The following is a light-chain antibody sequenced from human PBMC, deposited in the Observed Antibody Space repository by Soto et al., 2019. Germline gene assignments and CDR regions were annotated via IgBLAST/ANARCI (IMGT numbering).Light chain of an antibody. J-gene: IGLJ2*01. V-gene: IGLV2-14*03. CDR2: DVS. CDR3: SSYTSSSTLI. Sequence: QSALTQPASVSGSPGQSITISCTGTGSDVGGYDYVSWYQHHPGKAPKLMIFDVSSRPSGISIRFSGSKSGNTASLTISGVQAEDEADFYCSSYTSSSTLIFGGGTKVTVL. CDR1: GSDVGGYDY.